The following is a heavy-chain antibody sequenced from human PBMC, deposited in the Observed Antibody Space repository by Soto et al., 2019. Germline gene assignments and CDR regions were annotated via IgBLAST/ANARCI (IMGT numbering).Heavy chain of an antibody. D-gene: IGHD2-15*01. CDR1: ISSGGYS. V-gene: IGHV4-30-2*01. J-gene: IGHJ4*02. Sequence: ISSGGYSWSWIRQPPGKGLEWIGYMYHSGSTYYNPSLKSRVTISIDRSKNQFSLKLSSVTAADTAVYYCARGYYLTSNCSGGSCYFDYWGQGTLVTVSS. CDR2: MYHSGST. CDR3: ARGYYLTSNCSGGSCYFDY.